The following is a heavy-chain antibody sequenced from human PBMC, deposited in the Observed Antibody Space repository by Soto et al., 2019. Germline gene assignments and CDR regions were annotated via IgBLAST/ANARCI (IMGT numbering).Heavy chain of an antibody. Sequence: EVQLVESGGGLVQPGGSLRLSCAASGFTVSSDYMTWVRQAPGKGLEWLSTVYSGGTTYYADSVKGRFVISRDTCKTTLFLQMNNLRVEDTAMYYCARDPGYRNGMDVWGQGTTVTVSS. CDR2: VYSGGTT. V-gene: IGHV3-66*01. J-gene: IGHJ6*02. D-gene: IGHD5-18*01. CDR3: ARDPGYRNGMDV. CDR1: GFTVSSDY.